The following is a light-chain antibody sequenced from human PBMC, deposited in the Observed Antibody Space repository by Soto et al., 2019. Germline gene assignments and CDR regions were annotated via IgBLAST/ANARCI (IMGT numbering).Light chain of an antibody. J-gene: IGLJ1*01. CDR2: GNS. Sequence: QSVLTQPPSVTGAPGQMVTISYTGSSSKIGAGYDVHWYQQLPGTAPKLLIYGNSNRPSGVPDRFSGSKSGTSAALAITGLQAEDEAEDYCQSYNSSLSGSYVFGTGTKVTV. V-gene: IGLV1-40*01. CDR1: SSKIGAGYD. CDR3: QSYNSSLSGSYV.